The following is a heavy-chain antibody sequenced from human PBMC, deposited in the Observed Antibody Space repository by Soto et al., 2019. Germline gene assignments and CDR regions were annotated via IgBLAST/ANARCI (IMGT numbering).Heavy chain of an antibody. Sequence: PGGSLRLSCVASGFTFSSYWMHWVRQAPGKGLVWVSRINSDESSTSYADSVKARFTISRDNAKNILYLQMNSLRAEDTAVYYCASARGGSLLDYWGRGTLVTVSS. CDR3: ASARGGSLLDY. J-gene: IGHJ4*02. CDR2: INSDESST. V-gene: IGHV3-74*01. D-gene: IGHD3-10*01. CDR1: GFTFSSYW.